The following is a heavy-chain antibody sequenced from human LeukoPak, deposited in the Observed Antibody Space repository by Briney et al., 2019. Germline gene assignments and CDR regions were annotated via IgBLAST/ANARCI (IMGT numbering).Heavy chain of an antibody. D-gene: IGHD3-3*01. CDR1: GGSFSSYG. CDR2: VLPIFGIT. CDR3: ARDLLPMTKAGVVND. J-gene: IGHJ4*02. V-gene: IGHV1-69*13. Sequence: ASVKVSCKASGGSFSSYGISWVRQAPGQGLEWMGGVLPIFGITNYAQRFQGRVTITADESRSTAYMELSSLTSDDTAVYYCARDLLPMTKAGVVNDWGQGSLVIVSS.